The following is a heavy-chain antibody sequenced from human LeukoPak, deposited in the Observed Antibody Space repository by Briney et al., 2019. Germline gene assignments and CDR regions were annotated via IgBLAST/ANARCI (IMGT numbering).Heavy chain of an antibody. D-gene: IGHD3-22*01. Sequence: SGGSLRLSCAASGFNFSSYEMNWVRQAPGKGLEWVSYISSSGSTIYYADSVKGRFTISRDNAKNSLYLQMNSLRAEDTAVYYCARDIGYDSSGGTDDAFDIWGQGTMVTVSS. CDR1: GFNFSSYE. J-gene: IGHJ3*02. CDR3: ARDIGYDSSGGTDDAFDI. CDR2: ISSSGSTI. V-gene: IGHV3-48*03.